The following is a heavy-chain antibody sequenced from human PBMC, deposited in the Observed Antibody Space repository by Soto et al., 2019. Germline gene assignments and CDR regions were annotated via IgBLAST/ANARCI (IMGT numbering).Heavy chain of an antibody. J-gene: IGHJ4*02. Sequence: QVQLVQSGAEVKKPGSSVKVSCKASRGTFSSYAISWVRQAPGQGLEWMGGIIPIFGTANYAQKFQGRVTITADESTSTAYMELSSQRSEDSAVYYCARGKRYYDSRGYYYFDYWGQGTLVTVSS. CDR3: ARGKRYYDSRGYYYFDY. D-gene: IGHD3-22*01. V-gene: IGHV1-69*01. CDR1: RGTFSSYA. CDR2: IIPIFGTA.